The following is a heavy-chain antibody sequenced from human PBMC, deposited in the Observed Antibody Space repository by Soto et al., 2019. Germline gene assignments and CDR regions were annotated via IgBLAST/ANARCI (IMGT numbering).Heavy chain of an antibody. CDR3: ARYSGSFWHYFDY. CDR1: GYSFTSHW. D-gene: IGHD1-26*01. CDR2: IYPGDSDT. V-gene: IGHV5-51*01. Sequence: GESLKISCQVSGYSFTSHWIGWVRQIPGKGLEWMGTIYPGDSDTKYSPSFRGQVTISVDKSLSTAYLQRSSMKASDTAIYYCARYSGSFWHYFDYWGQGTLVTVYS. J-gene: IGHJ4*02.